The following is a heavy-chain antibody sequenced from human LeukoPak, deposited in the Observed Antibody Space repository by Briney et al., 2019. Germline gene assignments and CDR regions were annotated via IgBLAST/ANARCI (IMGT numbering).Heavy chain of an antibody. CDR2: IIPIFGTA. J-gene: IGHJ4*02. CDR3: AREARYYDILTGYYLFYFDY. D-gene: IGHD3-9*01. V-gene: IGHV1-69*13. CDR1: GGTFSSYA. Sequence: SVKVSCKASGGTFSSYATSWVRQAPGQGLEWMGGIIPIFGTANYAQKFQARVTITADESTSTAYMELSSLRSEDTAVYYCAREARYYDILTGYYLFYFDYWGQGTLVTVSS.